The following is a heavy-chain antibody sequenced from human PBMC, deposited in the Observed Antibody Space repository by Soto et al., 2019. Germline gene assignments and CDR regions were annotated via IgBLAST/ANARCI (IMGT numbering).Heavy chain of an antibody. V-gene: IGHV4-59*08. CDR2: IYYSGST. D-gene: IGHD4-17*01. J-gene: IGHJ4*02. Sequence: PSETLSLTCTVFGGSISSFYWSWIRQPPGKGLEWIGYIYYSGSTNYNPSLKSRVTISVDTSKNQFSLKLSSVTAADTAVYYCARHGGYGDDFDYWGQGTLVTVSS. CDR1: GGSISSFY. CDR3: ARHGGYGDDFDY.